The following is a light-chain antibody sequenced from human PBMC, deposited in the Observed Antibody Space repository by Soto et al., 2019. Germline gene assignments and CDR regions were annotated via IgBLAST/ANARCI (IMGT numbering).Light chain of an antibody. Sequence: DSQMTQSPSSVSASVGDRVTITCRASQGISSWLAWYQQKPGKAHKLLIYGASSLKSGVPSRFSGSGSGTEFTLTISRLQPEDLATYYCQQANTFPWTFGQGTKVEIK. V-gene: IGKV1-12*01. CDR2: GAS. CDR1: QGISSW. CDR3: QQANTFPWT. J-gene: IGKJ1*01.